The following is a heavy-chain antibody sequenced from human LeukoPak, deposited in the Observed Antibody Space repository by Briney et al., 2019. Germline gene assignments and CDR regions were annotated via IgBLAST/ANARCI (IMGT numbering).Heavy chain of an antibody. Sequence: SETLSLTCTVSGGSISSSSYYWGWIRQPPGKGLEWIGSIYYSGSTYYNPSLKSRVTISVDTSKNQFSLKLSSVAAADTAVYYCAGYDYVWGSYRSWGQGTLVTVSS. CDR1: GGSISSSSYY. CDR2: IYYSGST. D-gene: IGHD3-16*02. CDR3: AGYDYVWGSYRS. J-gene: IGHJ5*02. V-gene: IGHV4-39*01.